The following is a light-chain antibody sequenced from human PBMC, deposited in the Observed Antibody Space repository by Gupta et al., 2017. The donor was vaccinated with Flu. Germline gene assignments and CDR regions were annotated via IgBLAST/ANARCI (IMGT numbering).Light chain of an antibody. J-gene: IGKJ2*01. CDR2: DAS. Sequence: EIVLTQSPATLSLSPGDRAILSCRASQSVNIYLAWYQQKPGQPPRLLMFDASKRAAGIPDRFSGSGSGTDFTLTISTLEPEDFAVYYCQQSSGLPMYTFGQGTKLE. V-gene: IGKV3-11*01. CDR3: QQSSGLPMYT. CDR1: QSVNIY.